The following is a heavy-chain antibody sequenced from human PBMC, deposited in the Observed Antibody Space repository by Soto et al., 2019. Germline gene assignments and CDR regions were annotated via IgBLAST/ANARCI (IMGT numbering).Heavy chain of an antibody. CDR3: ETDQIGLGDYIDY. CDR1: GFTFSSYA. CDR2: ISGSGGST. D-gene: IGHD3-16*01. V-gene: IGHV3-23*01. J-gene: IGHJ4*02. Sequence: GGSLRLSCAASGFTFSSYAMSWVRQAPGKGLEWVSAISGSGGSTYYADSVKGRFTISRDNSKNTLYLQMNSLRAEDTAVYYWETDQIGLGDYIDYWGQGPLVTVSS.